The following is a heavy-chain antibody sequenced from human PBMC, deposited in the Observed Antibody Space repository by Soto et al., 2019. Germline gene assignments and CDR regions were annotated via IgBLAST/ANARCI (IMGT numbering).Heavy chain of an antibody. CDR3: ARGGFDL. V-gene: IGHV3-30-3*01. Sequence: QVQLVESGGGVVQPGRSLRLSCAASGFTFSSYAMHWVRQAPGKGLEWVAVISYDGSNKYYADSVKGRFTISRDNFKNTLYLQMNSLRAEDTAVYYCARGGFDLWGRGTLVTVSS. CDR2: ISYDGSNK. J-gene: IGHJ2*01. CDR1: GFTFSSYA.